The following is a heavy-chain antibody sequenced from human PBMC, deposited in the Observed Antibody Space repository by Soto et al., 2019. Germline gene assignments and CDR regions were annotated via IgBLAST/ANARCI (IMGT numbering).Heavy chain of an antibody. D-gene: IGHD6-6*01. J-gene: IGHJ3*02. V-gene: IGHV6-1*01. CDR1: GDSVSSNSAA. Sequence: QSQTLSLTCAISGDSVSSNSAAWNWIRQSPSRGLEWLGRTYYRSKWYNDYAVSVKSRITINPDTSKNQFSLQLNSVTPEDTAVYYCARRRYSSSSLVQAFDIWGQGTMVTVSS. CDR2: TYYRSKWYN. CDR3: ARRRYSSSSLVQAFDI.